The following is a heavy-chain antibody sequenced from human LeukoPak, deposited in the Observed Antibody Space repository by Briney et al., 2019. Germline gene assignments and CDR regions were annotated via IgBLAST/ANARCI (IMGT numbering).Heavy chain of an antibody. CDR2: VIPIYGTP. CDR3: ATEWFRYYYDSSGPWFDP. Sequence: GASVKVSCKASGGSFSTSGFSWVRQAPGQGLEWMGGVIPIYGTPSYAQKFQGRVTITTDESTSTAYMELSSLRSEDTAVYYCATEWFRYYYDSSGPWFDPWGQGTLVTVSS. V-gene: IGHV1-69*05. D-gene: IGHD3-22*01. J-gene: IGHJ5*02. CDR1: GGSFSTSG.